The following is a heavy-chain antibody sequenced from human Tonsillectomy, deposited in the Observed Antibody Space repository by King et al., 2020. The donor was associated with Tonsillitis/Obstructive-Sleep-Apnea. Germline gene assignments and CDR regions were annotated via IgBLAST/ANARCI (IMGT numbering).Heavy chain of an antibody. D-gene: IGHD1-26*01. V-gene: IGHV3-48*03. Sequence: VQLVESGGGLVQPGGSLRLSCAASGFTFSSYEMNWVRQAPGKGLEWVSYISSSGSTIYYADSVKGRFTISRDNAKNSLYLQMNSLRAEDTAVYYCARDRKKGSGRPQGDYFDYWGQGTLVTVSS. CDR1: GFTFSSYE. J-gene: IGHJ4*02. CDR2: ISSSGSTI. CDR3: ARDRKKGSGRPQGDYFDY.